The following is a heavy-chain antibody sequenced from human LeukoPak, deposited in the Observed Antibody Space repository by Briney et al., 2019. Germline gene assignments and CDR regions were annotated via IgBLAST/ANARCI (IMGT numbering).Heavy chain of an antibody. J-gene: IGHJ6*02. CDR1: GGSIGTYY. V-gene: IGHV4-59*01. CDR3: ARVIRNNYYYFYGMDV. Sequence: SETLSLTCTVSGGSIGTYYWSWIRQPPGKGLEWIGYIYYSGSTNYNPSLKSRVTISIDTSKNQFSLKLSSLTAADTAVYYCARVIRNNYYYFYGMDVWGQGTTVTVSS. CDR2: IYYSGST. D-gene: IGHD3-10*01.